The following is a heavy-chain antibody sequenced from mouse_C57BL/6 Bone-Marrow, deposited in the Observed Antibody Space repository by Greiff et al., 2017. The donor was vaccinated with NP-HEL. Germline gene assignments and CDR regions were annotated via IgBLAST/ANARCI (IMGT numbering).Heavy chain of an antibody. V-gene: IGHV5-6*01. J-gene: IGHJ3*01. CDR3: ASPYDYDVAWFAY. CDR2: ISSGGSYT. Sequence: EVHLVESGGDLVKPGGSLKLSCAASGFTFSSYGMSWVRQTPDKRLEWVATISSGGSYTYYPDSVKGRFTISSANAKNTLYLQMSSLKSEDTAMYYCASPYDYDVAWFAYWGQGTLVTVSA. CDR1: GFTFSSYG. D-gene: IGHD2-4*01.